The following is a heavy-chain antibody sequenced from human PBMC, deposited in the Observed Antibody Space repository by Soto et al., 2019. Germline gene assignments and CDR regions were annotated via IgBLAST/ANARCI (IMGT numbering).Heavy chain of an antibody. J-gene: IGHJ3*02. Sequence: GGSLRLSCAASGFTVSSNYMSWVRQAPGKGLEWVSVIYSGGSTYYADSAKGRFTISRHNSKDTLYLQMNSLRAEDTAVYYCARSSVDAFDIWGHGTMVTVS. V-gene: IGHV3-53*04. CDR3: ARSSVDAFDI. CDR2: IYSGGST. CDR1: GFTVSSNY.